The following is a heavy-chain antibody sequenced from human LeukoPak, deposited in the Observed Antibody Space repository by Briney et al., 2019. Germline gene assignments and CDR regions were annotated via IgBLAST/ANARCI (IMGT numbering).Heavy chain of an antibody. V-gene: IGHV4-34*01. CDR3: AWAAAGFDL. J-gene: IGHJ5*02. CDR1: GGSFSGYY. CDR2: INHGGST. Sequence: PSETLSLTCAVYGGSFSGYYWSWIRQPPGRGLEWIGEINHGGSTNYNPSLKSRVTISVDTSKNQFSLKLSSVTAADTAVYYCAWAAAGFDLWGQGTLVTVSS. D-gene: IGHD6-13*01.